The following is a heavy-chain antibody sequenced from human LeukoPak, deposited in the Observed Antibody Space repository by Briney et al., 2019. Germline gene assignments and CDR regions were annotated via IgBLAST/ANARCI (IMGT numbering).Heavy chain of an antibody. CDR2: ISYDGSNK. V-gene: IGHV3-30*18. J-gene: IGHJ4*02. CDR1: GFTFSSYG. CDR3: VKGLVQTTMSYSVDY. Sequence: PGGSLRLSCAASGFTFSSYGMHWVRQAPGKGLEWVAVISYDGSNKYYADSVKGRFTISRDNSKNTVYLQMNSLRAEDTAVYYCVKGLVQTTMSYSVDYWGQGALVTVSS. D-gene: IGHD1-1*01.